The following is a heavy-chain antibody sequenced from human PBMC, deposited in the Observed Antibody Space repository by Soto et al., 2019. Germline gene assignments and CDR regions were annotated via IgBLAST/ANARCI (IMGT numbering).Heavy chain of an antibody. J-gene: IGHJ6*03. V-gene: IGHV4-59*01. CDR3: ARGVPLLRITMIVVVIALLDLPIRYYYMDV. D-gene: IGHD3-22*01. CDR2: ICYSGST. Sequence: SETLSLTCTVSGGSISSYYWSWIRQPPGKGLEWIGYICYSGSTTYNPSLKSRVTISVDPCKDQFSLKLSSVTAADTAVYYCARGVPLLRITMIVVVIALLDLPIRYYYMDVWGKGTTVTVSS. CDR1: GGSISSYY.